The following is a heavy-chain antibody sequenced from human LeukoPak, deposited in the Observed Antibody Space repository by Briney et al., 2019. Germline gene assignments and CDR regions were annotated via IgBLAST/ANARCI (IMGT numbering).Heavy chain of an antibody. CDR3: AKGYYTGPQVD. CDR1: GFTLSRHA. CDR2: ISYDGSKK. V-gene: IGHV3-30*18. J-gene: IGHJ4*02. D-gene: IGHD3-3*01. Sequence: GGSLRLSCAASGFTLSRHAMHWVRQAPGKGLEWAAVISYDGSKKYYGDSVKGRFTISRDNSKNTLYLQMNSLRAEDTALYYCAKGYYTGPQVDWGQGTLVTVSS.